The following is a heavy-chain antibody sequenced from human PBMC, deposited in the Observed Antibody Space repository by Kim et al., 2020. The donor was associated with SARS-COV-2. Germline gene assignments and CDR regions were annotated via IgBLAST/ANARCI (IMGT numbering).Heavy chain of an antibody. D-gene: IGHD3-22*01. CDR3: AKGERITMIVVVTLFDY. V-gene: IGHV3-23*01. CDR2: ISGSGGST. CDR1: GFTFSSYA. J-gene: IGHJ4*02. Sequence: GGSLRLSCAASGFTFSSYAMSWVRQAPGKGLEWVSAISGSGGSTYYADSVKGLFTISRDNSKNTLYLQMNSLRDEDTAVYYCAKGERITMIVVVTLFDYWGQRTLVTVSS.